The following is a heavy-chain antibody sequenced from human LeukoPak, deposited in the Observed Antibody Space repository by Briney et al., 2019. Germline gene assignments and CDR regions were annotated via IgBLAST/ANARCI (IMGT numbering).Heavy chain of an antibody. CDR1: GGSISSYY. D-gene: IGHD7-27*01. Sequence: SETLSLTCTVSGGSISSYYWSWIRQPPGKGLEWIEYIYYSGSTNYNPSLKSRVTISVDTSKNQFSLKLSSVTAADTAVYYCARGGDPGVTEEYNWFDPWGQGTLVTVSS. CDR3: ARGGDPGVTEEYNWFDP. V-gene: IGHV4-59*01. CDR2: IYYSGST. J-gene: IGHJ5*02.